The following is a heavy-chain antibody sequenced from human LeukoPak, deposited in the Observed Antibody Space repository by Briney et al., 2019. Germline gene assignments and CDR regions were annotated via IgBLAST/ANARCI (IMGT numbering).Heavy chain of an antibody. Sequence: SSETLSLTCTVSGGSISSYYWSWIRQPPGKGLEWIGYIYYSGSINYNPSLKSRVTISVDTSKNQFSLKLSSVTAADTAVYYCARGLFWSGYSYYFDYWGQGTLVTVSS. J-gene: IGHJ4*02. CDR3: ARGLFWSGYSYYFDY. CDR1: GGSISSYY. CDR2: IYYSGSI. V-gene: IGHV4-59*01. D-gene: IGHD3-3*01.